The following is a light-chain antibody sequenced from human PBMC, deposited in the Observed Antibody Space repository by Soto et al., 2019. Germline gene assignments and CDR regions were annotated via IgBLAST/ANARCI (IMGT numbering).Light chain of an antibody. J-gene: IGLJ1*01. Sequence: QSALTQPASVSGSPGQSITISCPGTSSDVGGYNYVSWYQQHPGKAPKLMIYEVSNRPSGVSNRFSGSKSGNTAPLTISGLQAEDEADYYCTSYTSSSTPVFGTGTKVTVL. V-gene: IGLV2-14*01. CDR3: TSYTSSSTPV. CDR2: EVS. CDR1: SSDVGGYNY.